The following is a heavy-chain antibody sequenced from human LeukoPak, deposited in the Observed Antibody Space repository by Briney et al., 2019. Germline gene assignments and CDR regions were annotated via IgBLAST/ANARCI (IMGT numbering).Heavy chain of an antibody. J-gene: IGHJ4*02. V-gene: IGHV4-38-2*02. CDR3: ARDGDYVYFDY. CDR2: IYHSGST. D-gene: IGHD4-17*01. Sequence: SETLSLTCAVSGYSISSGYYWGWIRQPPGKGLEWIGSIYHSGSTYYNPSLKSRDTISVDTSKNQFSLKLSSVTAADTAVYYCARDGDYVYFDYWGQGTLVTVSS. CDR1: GYSISSGYY.